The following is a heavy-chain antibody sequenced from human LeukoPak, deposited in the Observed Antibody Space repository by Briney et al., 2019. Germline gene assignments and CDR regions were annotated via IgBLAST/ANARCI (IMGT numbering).Heavy chain of an antibody. V-gene: IGHV3-33*06. Sequence: GGSLRLSCAASEFTFSSYGMHWVRQAPGKGLEWVAVIWYDGSNKYYADSVKGRFTISRDNSKNTLFLQMNSLRAEDTAVYYCAKNSLAYCGGDCPFDYWGQGTLVTVSS. CDR3: AKNSLAYCGGDCPFDY. D-gene: IGHD2-21*02. CDR2: IWYDGSNK. CDR1: EFTFSSYG. J-gene: IGHJ4*02.